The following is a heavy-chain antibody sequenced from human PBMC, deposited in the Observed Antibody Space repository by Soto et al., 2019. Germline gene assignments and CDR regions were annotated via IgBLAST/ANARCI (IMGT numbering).Heavy chain of an antibody. CDR3: ARAELGLGELPLGYFDY. V-gene: IGHV1-18*01. CDR1: GYTFTNYG. Sequence: QVQLVRSGAEVKKPGASVKVSCKASGYTFTNYGISWLRQAPGEGLEWMGWISAYNGNTKYAQKFQGRVTMTTDTSTTTAHMDLRSLRSDDTAVYYCARAELGLGELPLGYFDYWGQGTLVTVSS. D-gene: IGHD3-16*01. J-gene: IGHJ4*02. CDR2: ISAYNGNT.